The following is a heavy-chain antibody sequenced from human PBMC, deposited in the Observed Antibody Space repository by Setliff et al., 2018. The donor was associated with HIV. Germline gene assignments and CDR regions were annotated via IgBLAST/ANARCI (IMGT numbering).Heavy chain of an antibody. CDR2: IYYSGNI. D-gene: IGHD6-13*01. CDR1: GGSISKHY. Sequence: PSETLSLTCTVSGGSISKHYWNWIRQPPGKGLEWIGTIYYSGNIKSTPSLKDRVTISRDNAKNSLYLQMSSLRVEDTALYYCTKARAVGEFYYYSMDVWGQGTTVTVSS. J-gene: IGHJ6*02. V-gene: IGHV4-59*11. CDR3: TKARAVGEFYYYSMDV.